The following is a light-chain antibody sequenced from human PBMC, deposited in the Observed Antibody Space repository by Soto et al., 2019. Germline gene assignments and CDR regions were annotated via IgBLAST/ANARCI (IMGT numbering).Light chain of an antibody. CDR1: QSVSSN. J-gene: IGKJ1*01. CDR3: QHYNNWPPWT. V-gene: IGKV3-15*01. CDR2: GAS. Sequence: EIVMTQSPATLSVSPGERATLSCRASQSVSSNLAWYQQKRGQAPRLLIYGASTRATGIPARFRGSGSGTEFTLTISSLQSKDVAVYYCQHYNNWPPWTFGQGTKVEIK.